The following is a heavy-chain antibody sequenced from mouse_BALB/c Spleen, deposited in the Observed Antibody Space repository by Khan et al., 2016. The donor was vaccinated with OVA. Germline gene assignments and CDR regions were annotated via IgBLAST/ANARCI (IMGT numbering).Heavy chain of an antibody. Sequence: QVQLKQSGPELVKPGASVRISCKASGYSFTTYYIHWVKQRPGQGLEWIGWIYPGNVNTKYNEKFKGKATLTADKSSSTAYMQLFSLTSEDSAVYFCARWGGNFPSFAMDYWGQGTSVTVSS. CDR2: IYPGNVNT. CDR3: ARWGGNFPSFAMDY. D-gene: IGHD2-1*01. CDR1: GYSFTTYY. V-gene: IGHV1S56*01. J-gene: IGHJ4*01.